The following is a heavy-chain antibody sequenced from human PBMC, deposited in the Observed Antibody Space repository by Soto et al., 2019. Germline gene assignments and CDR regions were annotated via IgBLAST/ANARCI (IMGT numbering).Heavy chain of an antibody. CDR1: GYTLTELS. Sequence: EASVKVSCKVSGYTLTELSMHWVRQAPGKGLERMGGFDPEDGETIYAQKFQGRVTMTEDTSTDTAYMELSSLRSEDTAVYYCATDFSVDGDYPGNWGQGTLVTVSS. J-gene: IGHJ4*02. CDR3: ATDFSVDGDYPGN. CDR2: FDPEDGET. D-gene: IGHD4-17*01. V-gene: IGHV1-24*01.